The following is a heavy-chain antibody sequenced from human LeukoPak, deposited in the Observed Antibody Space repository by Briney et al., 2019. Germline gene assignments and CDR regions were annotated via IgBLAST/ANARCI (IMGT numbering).Heavy chain of an antibody. Sequence: GASVKVSCKASGYTFTGYYMHWVRQAPGQGLEWMGWINPNSGGTNYAQKFQGRVTMTRDTSISTAYMELSRLRSDDTAVYYCAIPRTGSRLWFDYWGQGTLVTVSS. D-gene: IGHD1-1*01. CDR2: INPNSGGT. J-gene: IGHJ4*02. CDR1: GYTFTGYY. V-gene: IGHV1-2*02. CDR3: AIPRTGSRLWFDY.